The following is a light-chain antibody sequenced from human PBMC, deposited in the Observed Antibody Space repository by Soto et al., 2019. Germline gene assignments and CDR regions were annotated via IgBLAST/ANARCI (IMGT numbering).Light chain of an antibody. CDR3: QQYNNWPPWT. J-gene: IGKJ1*01. V-gene: IGKV3-15*01. CDR1: QSVSSN. Sequence: EIVTTQSPATLSVSPGERATLSCRAGQSVSSNLAWYQQKPGQAPRLLIYGASTRATGIPARFSGSGSGTEFTLTISSLQSEDFAVYYCQQYNNWPPWTFGQGTKVDI. CDR2: GAS.